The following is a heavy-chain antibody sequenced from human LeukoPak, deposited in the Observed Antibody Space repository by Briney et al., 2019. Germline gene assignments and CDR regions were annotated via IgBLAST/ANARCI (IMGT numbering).Heavy chain of an antibody. D-gene: IGHD4-17*01. J-gene: IGHJ4*02. CDR1: GFTFSNYA. CDR3: ARGGVTTMTLRDLWLDY. CDR2: MTYDGSNK. V-gene: IGHV3-30-3*01. Sequence: GGSLRLSCAASGFTFSNYAMHWVRQAPGKGLEWVALMTYDGSNKFYADSVKGRFTISRDNSKSTLYLQMNSLKAEDTAVYYCARGGVTTMTLRDLWLDYWGQGTLVTVSS.